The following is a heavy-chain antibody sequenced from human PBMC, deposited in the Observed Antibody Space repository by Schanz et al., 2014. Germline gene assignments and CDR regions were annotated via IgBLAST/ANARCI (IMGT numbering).Heavy chain of an antibody. CDR3: TTETIAMAGTFSI. J-gene: IGHJ4*02. CDR2: INLKTGNP. CDR1: GYSFSSYT. V-gene: IGHV7-4-1*02. Sequence: QVQLVQSGSELKKPGASVKVSCKASGYSFSSYTMNWVRQAPGQGLEWMGWINLKTGNPTYAQGFTGRFVFSLNTSVSTAYLQISSLKAEDTAAYYCTTETIAMAGTFSIWGQGTLVTVSS. D-gene: IGHD6-19*01.